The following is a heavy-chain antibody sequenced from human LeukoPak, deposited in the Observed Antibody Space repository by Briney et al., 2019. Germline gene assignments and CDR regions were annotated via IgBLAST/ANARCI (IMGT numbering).Heavy chain of an antibody. D-gene: IGHD3-22*01. CDR3: AKDRNYYDSSGYYYGDY. V-gene: IGHV3-23*01. Sequence: GGCLRLSCAASGFTFSSYGMSWVRQAPGKGLEWVSAISGGGGSTYYADSVKGRFTISRDNSKNTLYLQMNSLRAEDTAVYYCAKDRNYYDSSGYYYGDYWGQGTLVTVSS. J-gene: IGHJ4*02. CDR1: GFTFSSYG. CDR2: ISGGGGST.